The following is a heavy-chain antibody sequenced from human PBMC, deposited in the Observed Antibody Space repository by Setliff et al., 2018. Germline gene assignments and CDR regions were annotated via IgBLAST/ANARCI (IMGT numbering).Heavy chain of an antibody. CDR1: GGSISSYY. J-gene: IGHJ6*03. CDR2: IYASGST. V-gene: IGHV4-4*08. CDR3: ARDRRDYIGAGSSEIDYYYYYYMDV. D-gene: IGHD3-10*01. Sequence: SETLSLTCTVSGGSISSYYWSWIRQPPGKGLEWIGYIYASGSTNYNPSLKSRVTLSVDTSKNQFSLKVSSVTAADTAMYYCARDRRDYIGAGSSEIDYYYYYYMDVWGKGTTVTVSS.